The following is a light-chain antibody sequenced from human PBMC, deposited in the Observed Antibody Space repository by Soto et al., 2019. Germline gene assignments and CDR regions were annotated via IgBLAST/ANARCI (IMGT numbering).Light chain of an antibody. Sequence: QSALTQPASVSGSPGQSITISCTGTSSDIGSFNLVSWYQHHPGKAPEVIIYEVSKRPSGVSNRFSGSKSGNTASLTISGLQADDETDYYCCSYAGSTTWVFGGGTKLTVL. CDR2: EVS. CDR3: CSYAGSTTWV. CDR1: SSDIGSFNL. J-gene: IGLJ3*02. V-gene: IGLV2-23*02.